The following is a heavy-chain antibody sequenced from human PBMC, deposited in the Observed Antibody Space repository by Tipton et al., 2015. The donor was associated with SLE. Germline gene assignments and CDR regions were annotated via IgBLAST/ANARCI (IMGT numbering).Heavy chain of an antibody. Sequence: TLSLTCSVSGGSIISSNWWSWVRQPPGKGLEWIGGIYHTGSTNYNPSLKSRVTISMDKSNNEFSLKLTSVTAADTAVYYCARDLGRLYFDYWGQGTLVTVSS. D-gene: IGHD3-16*01. CDR1: GGSIISSNW. J-gene: IGHJ4*02. CDR2: IYHTGST. CDR3: ARDLGRLYFDY. V-gene: IGHV4-4*02.